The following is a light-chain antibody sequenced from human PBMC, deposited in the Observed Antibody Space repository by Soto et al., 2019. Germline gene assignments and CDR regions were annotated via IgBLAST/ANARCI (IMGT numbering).Light chain of an antibody. Sequence: DIQMTQSPSSLSASVGDRVTISCRTSQGISNYLAWYQQKPGKVPKLLIYGASTLQPGVPSRFSGSGSGADFTLTISSLQPEHVATYYCQKYDGAPRTFGQGTKVEIK. CDR3: QKYDGAPRT. V-gene: IGKV1-27*01. CDR2: GAS. J-gene: IGKJ1*01. CDR1: QGISNY.